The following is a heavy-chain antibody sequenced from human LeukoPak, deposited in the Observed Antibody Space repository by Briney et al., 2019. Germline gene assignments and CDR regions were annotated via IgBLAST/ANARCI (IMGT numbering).Heavy chain of an antibody. Sequence: ASVKVSCKASGYTFTNYAMHWVRQAPGQRLEWMGWINAGNGNTKYSQKFQGRVTITRDTSASTAYMELSSQRSEDTAVYYCARDRGRDYYDSSGYSLVHWGQGTLVTVSS. CDR2: INAGNGNT. V-gene: IGHV1-3*01. CDR1: GYTFTNYA. J-gene: IGHJ4*02. D-gene: IGHD3-22*01. CDR3: ARDRGRDYYDSSGYSLVH.